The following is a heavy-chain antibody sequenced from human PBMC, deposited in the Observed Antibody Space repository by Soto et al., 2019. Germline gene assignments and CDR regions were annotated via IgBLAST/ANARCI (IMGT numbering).Heavy chain of an antibody. CDR2: ISSSSSTI. CDR3: ARDRRDFWSGYYTGGNYYYGMDV. J-gene: IGHJ6*02. CDR1: GFTFSSYS. Sequence: EVQLVESGGGLVQPGGSLRLSCAASGFTFSSYSMNWVRQAPGKGLEWVSYISSSSSTIYYADSVKGRFTISRDNAKNSLYLQMNSLRDEDTAVYYCARDRRDFWSGYYTGGNYYYGMDVWGQGTTVTVSS. D-gene: IGHD3-3*01. V-gene: IGHV3-48*02.